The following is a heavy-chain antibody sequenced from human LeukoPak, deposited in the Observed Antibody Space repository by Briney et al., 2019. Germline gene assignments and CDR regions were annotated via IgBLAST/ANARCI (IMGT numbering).Heavy chain of an antibody. J-gene: IGHJ6*02. CDR2: IRVSGST. V-gene: IGHV3-23*01. D-gene: IGHD3-16*02. Sequence: SGGSLRLSCTTSGFTFSSYALSWVRQAPGKGLEWVSGIRVSGSTYYPDSVTGRFTISRDNAKNSMYLQMNSLRIEDTALYYCSKDISAGGLDVWGPGTPVTVSS. CDR3: SKDISAGGLDV. CDR1: GFTFSSYA.